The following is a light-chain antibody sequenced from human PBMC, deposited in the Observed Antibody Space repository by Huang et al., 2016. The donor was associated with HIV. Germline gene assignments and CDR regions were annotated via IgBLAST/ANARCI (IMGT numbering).Light chain of an antibody. CDR3: MQGLRTPRT. CDR2: LGS. V-gene: IGKV2-28*01. J-gene: IGKJ2*01. CDR1: QSLLHSAGNNY. Sequence: DVVMTQSPLSLPVTPGEPASISCRSSQSLLHSAGNNYFEWYLQKPGQSPQLLIYLGSNRASGVPERFSGSGSGTDFTLKINRVEAEDVGVYYCMQGLRTPRTVGQGTRLEIK.